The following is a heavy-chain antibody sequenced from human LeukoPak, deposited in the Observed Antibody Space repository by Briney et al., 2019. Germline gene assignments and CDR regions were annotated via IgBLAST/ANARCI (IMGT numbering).Heavy chain of an antibody. CDR3: AREYYYDSSGFHPNFDY. CDR1: GFTFSSYA. CDR2: ISYDGSNK. Sequence: PGGSLRLSCAASGFTFSSYAMHWVRQAPGKGLEWVAVISYDGSNKYYADSVKGRFTISRDNSKNTLYLQMNSLRAEDTAVYYCAREYYYDSSGFHPNFDYWGQGTLVTVSS. J-gene: IGHJ4*02. V-gene: IGHV3-30-3*01. D-gene: IGHD3-22*01.